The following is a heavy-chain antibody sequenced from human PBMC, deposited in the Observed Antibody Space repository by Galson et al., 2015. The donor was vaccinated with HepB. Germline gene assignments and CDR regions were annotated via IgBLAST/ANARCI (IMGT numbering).Heavy chain of an antibody. CDR3: ARDQVAAAGRNNNWFDP. D-gene: IGHD6-13*01. CDR2: IIPIFGTA. CDR1: GGTFSSYA. J-gene: IGHJ5*02. V-gene: IGHV1-69*13. Sequence: SVKVSCKASGGTFSSYAISWVRQAPGQGLEWMGGIIPIFGTANYAQKFQGRVTITADESTSTAYMELSSLRSEDTAVYYCARDQVAAAGRNNNWFDPWGQGTLVTVSS.